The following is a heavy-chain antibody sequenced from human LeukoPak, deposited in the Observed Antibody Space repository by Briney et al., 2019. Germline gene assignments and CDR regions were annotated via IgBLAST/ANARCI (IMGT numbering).Heavy chain of an antibody. CDR2: IIPIFGTA. V-gene: IGHV1-69*01. J-gene: IGHJ4*02. Sequence: ASVKVSCKASGGTFSSYAISWVRQAPGQGLEWMGGIIPIFGTANYAQKFQGRVTITADESTSTAYMELSSLRSEDTAMYYCARLYSGSLIFDYWGQGTLVTVSS. CDR1: GGTFSSYA. D-gene: IGHD1-26*01. CDR3: ARLYSGSLIFDY.